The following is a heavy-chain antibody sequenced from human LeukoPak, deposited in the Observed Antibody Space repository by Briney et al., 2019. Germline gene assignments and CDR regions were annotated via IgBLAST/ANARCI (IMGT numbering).Heavy chain of an antibody. CDR1: GYTFTSYY. CDR3: ARVQLERPLLDY. V-gene: IGHV1-46*01. D-gene: IGHD1-1*01. Sequence: ASVKVSCKASGYTFTSYYMHWVRQAPGQGLEWMGIVNPSGGSTSYAQKFQGRVTMTRDTSTSTVYMELSSLRSEDTAVYYRARVQLERPLLDYWGQGTLVTVSS. J-gene: IGHJ4*02. CDR2: VNPSGGST.